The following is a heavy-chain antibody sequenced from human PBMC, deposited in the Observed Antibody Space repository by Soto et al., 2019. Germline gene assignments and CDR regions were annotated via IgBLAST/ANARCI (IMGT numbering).Heavy chain of an antibody. CDR2: IIAIFGTV. Sequence: QVQLVQSGAEVKKPGSSVKVSCKASGGTFRSYAISWVRQAPGQGLEWMGGIIAIFGTVNYAPKFQGRVTITADESTSTAYMELSSLRSEDTAVYYCASGIFGVASVMAYWGQGTLVTVSS. J-gene: IGHJ4*02. D-gene: IGHD3-3*02. CDR3: ASGIFGVASVMAY. V-gene: IGHV1-69*01. CDR1: GGTFRSYA.